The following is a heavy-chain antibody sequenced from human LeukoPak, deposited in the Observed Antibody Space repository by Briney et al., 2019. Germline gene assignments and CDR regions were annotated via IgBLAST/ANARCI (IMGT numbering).Heavy chain of an antibody. J-gene: IGHJ4*02. CDR2: INTDGSGT. CDR1: GFTFSSYW. Sequence: GGSLRLSCVVSGFTFSSYWMYWVRQAPGKGLMWVSRINTDGSGTRYADSVKGRFTISRDNAKNTLYLQMNSLRAEDTAVYYCARDQGPYYWGQGTLVTVSS. V-gene: IGHV3-74*01. CDR3: ARDQGPYY.